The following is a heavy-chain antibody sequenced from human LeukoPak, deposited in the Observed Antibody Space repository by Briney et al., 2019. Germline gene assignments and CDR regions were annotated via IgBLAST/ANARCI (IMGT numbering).Heavy chain of an antibody. CDR2: IYYRRST. Sequence: AETLSVTCMFSGGSISRYYWSWLRQPPGKGLAWIGYIYYRRSTNYKPSLKNGVTLSLDTSMNQFSLKLSSVTARDTAVYYCAGTIVVVPAAKWFSHYYYMDVWGKGTTVTVSS. D-gene: IGHD2-2*01. V-gene: IGHV4-59*01. CDR3: AGTIVVVPAAKWFSHYYYMDV. CDR1: GGSISRYY. J-gene: IGHJ6*03.